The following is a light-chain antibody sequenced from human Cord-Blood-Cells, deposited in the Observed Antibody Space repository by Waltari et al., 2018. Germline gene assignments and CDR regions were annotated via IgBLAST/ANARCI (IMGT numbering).Light chain of an antibody. CDR1: SSDVGGSTY. J-gene: IGLJ3*02. V-gene: IGLV2-14*01. CDR2: DVS. CDR3: SSYTSSSTWV. Sequence: QSALTQPASVSGSPGQSITISCTGTSSDVGGSTYVSWYQQHPGKAPKLMIYDVSKRPSGVSNRFSGSKSGNTASLTNSGLQAEDEADYYCSSYTSSSTWVFGGGTKLTVL.